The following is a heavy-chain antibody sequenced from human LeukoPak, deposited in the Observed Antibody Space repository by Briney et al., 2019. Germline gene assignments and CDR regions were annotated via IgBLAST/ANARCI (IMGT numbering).Heavy chain of an antibody. Sequence: ASVKVSCKVSGYTLTELSMHWVRQAPGQGLEWMGIINPSGGSTSYAQKFQGRVTMTRDTSTSTVYMELSSLRSEDTAVYYCARATYYFDYWGQGTLVTVSS. J-gene: IGHJ4*02. D-gene: IGHD3-16*01. CDR3: ARATYYFDY. CDR1: GYTLTELS. V-gene: IGHV1-46*01. CDR2: INPSGGST.